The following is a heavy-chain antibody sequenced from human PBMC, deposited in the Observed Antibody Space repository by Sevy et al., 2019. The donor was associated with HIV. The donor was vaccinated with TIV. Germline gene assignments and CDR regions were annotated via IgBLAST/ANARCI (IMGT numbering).Heavy chain of an antibody. D-gene: IGHD2-15*01. J-gene: IGHJ6*02. CDR3: ARVVAYCSGCSCFPGYYYGMDV. CDR2: ISSSSRYI. V-gene: IGHV3-21*01. CDR1: GFTFSNYN. Sequence: GGSLRLSCAASGFTFSNYNMYWVRQAPGKGLEWVSSISSSSRYIYYADSMKGRFTISRDNAKNSLYLQMNSLRAEDTAVYYCARVVAYCSGCSCFPGYYYGMDVWGQGTTVTVSS.